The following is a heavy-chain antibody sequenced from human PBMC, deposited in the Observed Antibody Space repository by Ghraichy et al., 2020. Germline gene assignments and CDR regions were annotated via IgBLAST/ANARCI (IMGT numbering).Heavy chain of an antibody. J-gene: IGHJ4*02. V-gene: IGHV4-59*01. D-gene: IGHD6-19*01. CDR3: ARVRSPGSSGYYFDF. CDR2: INYSGST. CDR1: YGSISSYY. Sequence: SETLSLTCTVPYGSISSYYWSWIRQSPGKGLEWIGYINYSGSTNYNPSIKSRVIISLDTSKKQVSLKLSSVTAADTAVYYCARVRSPGSSGYYFDFWGQGTLVTVSS.